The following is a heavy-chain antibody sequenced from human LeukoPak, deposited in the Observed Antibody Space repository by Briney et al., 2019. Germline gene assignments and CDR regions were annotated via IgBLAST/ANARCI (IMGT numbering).Heavy chain of an antibody. D-gene: IGHD3-22*01. CDR1: GGSISSYY. CDR2: IYYSGST. Sequence: SETLSLTCTVSGGSISSYYWSWIRQPPGKGLEWIGYIYYSGSTNYNPSLKSRVTISVDTSKNHFSLKLSSVTAADTAVYYCARVTGYIVEDYFDYWGQGTLVTVSS. J-gene: IGHJ4*02. CDR3: ARVTGYIVEDYFDY. V-gene: IGHV4-59*01.